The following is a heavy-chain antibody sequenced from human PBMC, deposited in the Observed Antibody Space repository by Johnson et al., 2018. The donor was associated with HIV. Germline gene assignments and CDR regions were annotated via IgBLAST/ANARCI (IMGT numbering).Heavy chain of an antibody. Sequence: VQLVESGGGVVRPGGSLRLSCAASGFTFDDYGMSCVRQAPGMGLVWVFCINWNGGRTGYSGSVKGRFTSSRENSKNSLYLQRNRLGAGDAAVCYCARGVEDAFGFWGQGTMVTVSS. D-gene: IGHD3-16*01. CDR1: GFTFDDYG. V-gene: IGHV3-20*04. CDR3: ARGVEDAFGF. J-gene: IGHJ3*01. CDR2: INWNGGRT.